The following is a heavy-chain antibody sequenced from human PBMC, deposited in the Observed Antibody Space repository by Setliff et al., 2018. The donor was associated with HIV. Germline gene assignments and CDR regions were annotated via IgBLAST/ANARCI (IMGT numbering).Heavy chain of an antibody. J-gene: IGHJ4*02. D-gene: IGHD3-22*01. CDR3: ARGEPPASRSGLLY. CDR1: GDDINRDF. V-gene: IGHV4-59*01. CDR2: VQYVGPA. Sequence: KTSETLSLTCPVSGDDINRDFWTWMRQPPGKGLEWIGYVQYVGPANYNPSLQSRPTLSIDTSKNQFSLKLISVTAADTAVYYCARGEPPASRSGLLYWGQGTLVTV.